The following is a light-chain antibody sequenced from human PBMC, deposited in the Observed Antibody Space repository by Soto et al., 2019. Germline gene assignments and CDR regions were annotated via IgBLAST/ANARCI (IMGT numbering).Light chain of an antibody. V-gene: IGLV2-14*02. J-gene: IGLJ1*01. CDR2: EAN. CDR3: SSYTSSSTYV. CDR1: SSDVGSYNL. Sequence: QSALTQPASVSGSPGQSITISCTGTSSDVGSYNLVSWYQQHPGKAPKLMIYEANQRPSGVSDRFSGSKSGNTASLTISGLQAEDEADYYCSSYTSSSTYVFGTGTKLTVL.